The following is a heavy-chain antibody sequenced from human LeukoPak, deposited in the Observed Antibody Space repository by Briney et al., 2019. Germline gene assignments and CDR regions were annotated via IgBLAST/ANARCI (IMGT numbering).Heavy chain of an antibody. J-gene: IGHJ4*02. CDR1: GYTFTGYY. CDR2: INPNSGGT. D-gene: IGHD6-19*01. V-gene: IGHV1-2*06. Sequence: ASVKVSCKASGYTFTGYYMHWVRQAPGQGLEWMGRINPNSGGTNYAQKFQGRVTMTRDTSISTAYMELSRLRSDDTAVYHCARESSVWYYHYWGQGTLVTVSS. CDR3: ARESSVWYYHY.